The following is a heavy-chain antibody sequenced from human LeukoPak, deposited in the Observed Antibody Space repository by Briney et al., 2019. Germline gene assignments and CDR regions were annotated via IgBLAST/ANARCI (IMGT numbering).Heavy chain of an antibody. CDR3: ASRSDGYSYGHTYFDY. CDR1: GGSISSSSYY. CDR2: IYYSGST. D-gene: IGHD5-18*01. Sequence: SETLSLTCTVSGGSISSSSYYWGWVRQPPGKGLEWMGSIYYSGSTYYNPSLKSRVTISVDTSKNQFSLKLSSVTAAGTAVYYCASRSDGYSYGHTYFDYWGQGTLVTVSS. V-gene: IGHV4-39*07. J-gene: IGHJ4*02.